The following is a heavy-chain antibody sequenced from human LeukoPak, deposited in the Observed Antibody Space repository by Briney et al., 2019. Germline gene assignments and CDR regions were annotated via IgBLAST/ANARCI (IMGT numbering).Heavy chain of an antibody. J-gene: IGHJ4*02. CDR1: GYTFNSHG. V-gene: IGHV1-18*01. D-gene: IGHD3-22*01. CDR2: ISTYNGNS. CDR3: ARDDYYDSTSFYAY. Sequence: ASVTVSCKASGYTFNSHGISWVRQAPGQGLEWMGWISTYNGNSNYAQKFQGRVTLTTDTSTSTAYMNLRSLRSDDTAFYYCARDDYYDSTSFYAYWGQGTLVGVSS.